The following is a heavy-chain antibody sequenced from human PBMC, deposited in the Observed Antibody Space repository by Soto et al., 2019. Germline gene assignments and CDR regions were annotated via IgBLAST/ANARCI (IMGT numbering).Heavy chain of an antibody. CDR1: GGTFSSYA. V-gene: IGHV1-69*06. D-gene: IGHD4-17*01. CDR3: ASPYGGNSHDYYGMDV. Sequence: SVKVSCKASGGTFSSYAISWVRQAPGQGLEWMGGIIPIFGTANYAQKFQGRVTVTADKSTSTVYMELSSLRSEDTAVYYCASPYGGNSHDYYGMDVWGQGTTVTVSS. J-gene: IGHJ6*02. CDR2: IIPIFGTA.